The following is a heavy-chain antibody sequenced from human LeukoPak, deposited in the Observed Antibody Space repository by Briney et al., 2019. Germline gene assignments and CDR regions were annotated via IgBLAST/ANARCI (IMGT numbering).Heavy chain of an antibody. J-gene: IGHJ2*01. V-gene: IGHV4-59*01. CDR2: MYNSGST. CDR1: GGVIRTYY. CDR3: ARALYGDPRKRYFDL. D-gene: IGHD4-17*01. Sequence: SETLSLTCTVSGGVIRTYYWIWIRQPPGKGLEWTGYMYNSGSTNYNPSLKSRVTISVDTSKNQFSLKLSSVTAADTAVYYCARALYGDPRKRYFDLWGRGTLVTVSS.